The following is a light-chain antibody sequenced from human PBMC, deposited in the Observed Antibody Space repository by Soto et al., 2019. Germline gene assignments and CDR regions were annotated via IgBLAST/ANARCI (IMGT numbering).Light chain of an antibody. Sequence: PGERATLSCRASQSVGNNYVAWYQQKPGQAPRLLIHDASSRATGIPDRFSGSGSGTDFTLTINRLELEDFAVYFCQQCATSPLTFGQGTRVDIK. CDR2: DAS. V-gene: IGKV3-20*01. CDR3: QQCATSPLT. J-gene: IGKJ1*01. CDR1: QSVGNNY.